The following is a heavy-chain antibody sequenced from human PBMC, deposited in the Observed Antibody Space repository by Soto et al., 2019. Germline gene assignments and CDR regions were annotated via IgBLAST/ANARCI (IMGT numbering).Heavy chain of an antibody. D-gene: IGHD3-10*01. CDR3: ARHRGPASVY. CDR1: GGSISGYY. J-gene: IGHJ4*02. CDR2: LFYGGTT. Sequence: SETLSLTCTGSGGSISGYYWPWIRQPPGKGLEWVGSLFYGGTTDYNPSLNSRLTMSVDTSKNHFSLKLRSVTYADTAGDYCARHRGPASVYCGKGTLVTVSS. V-gene: IGHV4-39*01.